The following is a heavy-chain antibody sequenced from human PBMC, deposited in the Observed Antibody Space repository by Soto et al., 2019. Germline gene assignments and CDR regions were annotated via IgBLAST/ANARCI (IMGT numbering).Heavy chain of an antibody. CDR1: GGSISSGGYY. D-gene: IGHD4-17*01. CDR2: IYYSGST. CDR3: ARSGYGDYLAY. Sequence: QVQLQESGPGLVKPSQTLALTCTVSGGSISSGGYYWSWIRQHAGKGLEWIGYIYYSGSTYYNPSLKSRVTISVDTSKNQFSLKLSSVTAADTAVYYCARSGYGDYLAYWGQGTLVTVSS. J-gene: IGHJ4*02. V-gene: IGHV4-31*03.